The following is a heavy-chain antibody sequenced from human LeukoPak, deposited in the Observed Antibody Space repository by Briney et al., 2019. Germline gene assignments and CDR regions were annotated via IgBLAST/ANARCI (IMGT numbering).Heavy chain of an antibody. J-gene: IGHJ5*02. CDR1: VYTFTELS. D-gene: IGHD2-15*01. CDR3: ARGTLVVVAATQNWFDP. Sequence: ASVKVSCKVSVYTFTELSMHWVRQAPGKGLEWMGGFDPEDGETIYAQKFQGRVTMTEDTSTDTAYMELSSLRSEDTAVYYCARGTLVVVAATQNWFDPWGQGTLVTVSS. V-gene: IGHV1-24*01. CDR2: FDPEDGET.